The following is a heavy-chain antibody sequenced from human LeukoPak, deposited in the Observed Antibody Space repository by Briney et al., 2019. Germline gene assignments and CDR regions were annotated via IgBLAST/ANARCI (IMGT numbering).Heavy chain of an antibody. D-gene: IGHD3-22*01. J-gene: IGHJ4*02. V-gene: IGHV1-8*01. Sequence: ASVKVSCKASGYTFTSYDINWVRQATGQGLEWMGWMNPNSGNTGYAQKFQGRVTMTRNTSISTAYMELSSLRCEDTALYYCARAEYYYDSSGYHIPGDYWGQGTLVTVSS. CDR2: MNPNSGNT. CDR3: ARAEYYYDSSGYHIPGDY. CDR1: GYTFTSYD.